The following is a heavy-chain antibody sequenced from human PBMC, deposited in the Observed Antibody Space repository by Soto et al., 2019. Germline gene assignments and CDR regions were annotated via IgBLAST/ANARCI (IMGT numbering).Heavy chain of an antibody. D-gene: IGHD2-2*01. CDR1: GGSISSGGYS. J-gene: IGHJ6*02. CDR3: AREDIVLVRGAPRRYYYGMDV. Sequence: SETLSLTCAVSGGSISSGGYSWSWIRQPPGKGLEWIGYIYHSGSTYYNPSLKSRVTISVDRSKNQFSLKLSSVTAADTAVYYCAREDIVLVRGAPRRYYYGMDVWGQGTTVTVSS. V-gene: IGHV4-30-2*01. CDR2: IYHSGST.